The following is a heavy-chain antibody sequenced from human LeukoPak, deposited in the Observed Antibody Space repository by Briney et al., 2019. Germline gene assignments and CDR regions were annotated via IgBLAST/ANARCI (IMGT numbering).Heavy chain of an antibody. V-gene: IGHV4-59*01. CDR3: GRRPAVDGPIDN. J-gene: IGHJ4*02. D-gene: IGHD3/OR15-3a*01. CDR2: IYSSGTN. Sequence: SETLSLTCIVSGGSLHRSFWTWVRQPPGKGLQWIGRIYSSGTNDYSPSLKSRLTISIDTSMNLFSLRLASVTAADTAVYYCGRRPAVDGPIDNWGQGILVAVSS. CDR1: GGSLHRSF.